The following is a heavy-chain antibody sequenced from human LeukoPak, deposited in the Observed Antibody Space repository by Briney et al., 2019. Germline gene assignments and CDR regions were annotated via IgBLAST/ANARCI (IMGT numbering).Heavy chain of an antibody. V-gene: IGHV5-51*01. CDR1: GYIFTSYW. D-gene: IGHD3-10*01. CDR3: ARHRYYGSGSPFDP. CDR2: IYPGDSDT. Sequence: GESLKISCKASGYIFTSYWIAWVRQMPGKGLEWMGIIYPGDSDTKYSPSFQGQVTISVDKSISTAYLQWSSLKASDTAMYYCARHRYYGSGSPFDPWGQGTLVTVSS. J-gene: IGHJ5*02.